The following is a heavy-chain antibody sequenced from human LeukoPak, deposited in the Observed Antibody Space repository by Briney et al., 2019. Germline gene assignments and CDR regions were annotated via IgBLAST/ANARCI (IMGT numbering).Heavy chain of an antibody. J-gene: IGHJ6*02. CDR1: GLTFSNYA. CDR2: ISGSGVNT. D-gene: IGHD1-26*01. CDR3: AKDVRVGGGGMDV. Sequence: GGSLRLSCAASGLTFSNYAMNWVRQAPGKGLEWVSLISGSGVNTYYADSVKGRFTISRDTSKNTVSLQMNSLRGEDTAVYYCAKDVRVGGGGMDVWGQGTPVTVSS. V-gene: IGHV3-23*01.